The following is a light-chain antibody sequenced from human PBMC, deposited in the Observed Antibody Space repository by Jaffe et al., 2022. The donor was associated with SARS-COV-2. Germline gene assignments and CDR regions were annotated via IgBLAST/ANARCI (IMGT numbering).Light chain of an antibody. J-gene: IGLJ3*02. V-gene: IGLV1-36*01. Sequence: HSALTQEASVSGTVGQKVSLSCIRNTNEVGTYTVDWHQKISHGAPKTVMFAYCLPSGISDRFPGPQSGTTASLAVSGLWSEDEVDYFCSTWDHSLTSHVMFGGGAKLTVL. CDR1: TNEVGTYT. CDR3: STWDHSLTSHVM. CDR2: AY.